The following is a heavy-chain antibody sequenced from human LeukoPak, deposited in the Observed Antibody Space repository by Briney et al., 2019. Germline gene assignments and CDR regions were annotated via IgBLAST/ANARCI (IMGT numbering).Heavy chain of an antibody. CDR2: IRYDGSNK. CDR3: ASDYSSSWYPDY. J-gene: IGHJ4*02. CDR1: GFTFSSYG. Sequence: GGSLRLSCAASGFTFSSYGMHWVRQAPGKGLEWVAFIRYDGSNKYYADSVKGRFTISRDNSKNTLYLQMNSLRAEDTAVYYCASDYSSSWYPDYWGQGTLVTVSS. D-gene: IGHD6-13*01. V-gene: IGHV3-30*02.